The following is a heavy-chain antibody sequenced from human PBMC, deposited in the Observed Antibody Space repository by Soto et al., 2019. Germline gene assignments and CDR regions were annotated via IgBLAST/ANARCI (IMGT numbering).Heavy chain of an antibody. V-gene: IGHV1-69*13. CDR1: GGTFSSYA. Sequence: ASVKVSCKASGGTFSSYAISWVRQAPGHGLEWMGGIIPIFGTTNYAQKFQGRVTITADGSTSTAYMELSSLRSEDTAVYYCATDYYDSSGYPRAFDYWGQGTLVTVSS. J-gene: IGHJ4*02. CDR3: ATDYYDSSGYPRAFDY. D-gene: IGHD3-22*01. CDR2: IIPIFGTT.